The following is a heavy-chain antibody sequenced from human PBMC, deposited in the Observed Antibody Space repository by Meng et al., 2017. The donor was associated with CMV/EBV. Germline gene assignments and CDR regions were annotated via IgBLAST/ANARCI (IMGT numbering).Heavy chain of an antibody. V-gene: IGHV1-18*01. CDR1: GYTFTGYG. CDR3: ARGVPLGIIYSFDY. D-gene: IGHD2-21*01. J-gene: IGHJ4*01. Sequence: GQAVVEGKEPGALVKGSCKPSGYTFTGYGISWVRQAPGQGLEWMGWISVYNGHTNFAQNLQGRVTMTTDTSTSTAYVELRSLRSDDTAIYYCARGVPLGIIYSFDYWGQGTLVTVSS. CDR2: ISVYNGHT.